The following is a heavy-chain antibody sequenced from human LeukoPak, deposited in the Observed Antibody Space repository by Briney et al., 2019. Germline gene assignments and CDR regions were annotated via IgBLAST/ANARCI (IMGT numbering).Heavy chain of an antibody. V-gene: IGHV4-34*01. CDR1: GGSFSGYY. Sequence: KPSETLSLTCAVYGGSFSGYYWSWIRQPPEKGLEWIGEINHSVSTNYNPSLKSRVTISVDTSKKQFSLKLSSVTAADTAVYYCARGFISGWGFSYWFDPWGQGTLVTVSS. D-gene: IGHD6-19*01. CDR2: INHSVST. CDR3: ARGFISGWGFSYWFDP. J-gene: IGHJ5*02.